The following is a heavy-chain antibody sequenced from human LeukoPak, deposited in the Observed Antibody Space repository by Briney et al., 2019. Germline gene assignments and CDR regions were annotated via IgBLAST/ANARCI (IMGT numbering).Heavy chain of an antibody. CDR3: ARVDCSGGSCPFYYYYYMDV. D-gene: IGHD2-15*01. CDR2: ISAYNGNT. Sequence: ASVKVSCKASGYTFTSYGISWVRQAPGQGLEWMGWISAYNGNTNYAQKLQGGVTMTTDTSTSTAYMELRSLRSDDTAVYYCARVDCSGGSCPFYYYYYMDVWGKGTTVTVSS. CDR1: GYTFTSYG. J-gene: IGHJ6*03. V-gene: IGHV1-18*01.